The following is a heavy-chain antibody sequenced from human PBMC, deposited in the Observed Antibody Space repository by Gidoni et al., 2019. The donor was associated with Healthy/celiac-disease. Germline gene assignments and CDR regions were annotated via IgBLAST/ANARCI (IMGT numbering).Heavy chain of an antibody. CDR1: GYTFTSYA. Sequence: QVQLVQSGAEVKKPGASVKVSCKASGYTFTSYAMHWVRQARGQRLEWMGWINAGNGNTKYSQKFQGRVTITRDTSASTAYMELSSLRSEDTAVYYCARVTPYSSGLYHYWGQGTLVTVSS. V-gene: IGHV1-3*01. CDR3: ARVTPYSSGLYHY. CDR2: INAGNGNT. D-gene: IGHD6-19*01. J-gene: IGHJ4*02.